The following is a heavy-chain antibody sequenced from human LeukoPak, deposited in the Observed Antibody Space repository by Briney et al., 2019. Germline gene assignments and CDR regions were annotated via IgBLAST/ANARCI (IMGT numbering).Heavy chain of an antibody. CDR2: INGDGSQK. Sequence: GGSLRLSCATSGFTLRDSWMTWVRQAPGKGLEWVANINGDGSQKYYLDSVKGRFTISRDNAKNSLFLQMNSLRAEDTAVYYCVRSPAGPQYYYFGMDVWGQGTTVIVSS. J-gene: IGHJ6*02. V-gene: IGHV3-7*01. CDR1: GFTLRDSW. CDR3: VRSPAGPQYYYFGMDV. D-gene: IGHD6-19*01.